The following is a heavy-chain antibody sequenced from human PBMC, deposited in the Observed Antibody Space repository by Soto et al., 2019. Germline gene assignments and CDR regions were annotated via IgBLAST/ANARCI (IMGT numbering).Heavy chain of an antibody. Sequence: QVQLVQSGAEVKKPGSSVKVSCKASGGTFSSYTISWVRQAPGQGLEWMGRIIPILGIANYAQKFQGRVTITADKXXSXAXXELSSLRSEDTAVYYCAHLRGDYGDYDQKEDAFDIWGQGTMVTVSS. D-gene: IGHD4-17*01. J-gene: IGHJ3*02. CDR1: GGTFSSYT. CDR3: AHLRGDYGDYDQKEDAFDI. V-gene: IGHV1-69*02. CDR2: IIPILGIA.